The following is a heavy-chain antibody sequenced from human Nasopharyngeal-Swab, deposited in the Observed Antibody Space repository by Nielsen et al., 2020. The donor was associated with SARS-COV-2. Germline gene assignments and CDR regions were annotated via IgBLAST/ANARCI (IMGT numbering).Heavy chain of an antibody. Sequence: GESLKISCAASGFTFSDSAIHWVRQASGTGLEGVGRIRSKGNNYATAYAASVKGRFIIFRDDPTNTAYLQMNSLKTEDTAVYYCTRCGGGCYSGRDYWGQGTLVTVSS. V-gene: IGHV3-73*01. CDR2: IRSKGNNYAT. D-gene: IGHD2-21*02. J-gene: IGHJ4*02. CDR3: TRCGGGCYSGRDY. CDR1: GFTFSDSA.